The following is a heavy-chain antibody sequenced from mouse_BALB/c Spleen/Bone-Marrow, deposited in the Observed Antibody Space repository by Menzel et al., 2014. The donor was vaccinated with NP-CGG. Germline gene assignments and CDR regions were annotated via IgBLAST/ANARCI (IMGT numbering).Heavy chain of an antibody. CDR1: GYAFSSSW. D-gene: IGHD2-3*01. Sequence: QVQLQQSGPELVKPGASVKISCKASGYAFSSSWMNWVKQRPGQGLGWIGRIFPGDGDTYYNGKFKGKATLTADKSSSTAYMQLSSLTSVDSAVYFCARSDGYRAMDYWGQGTSVTVSS. CDR3: ARSDGYRAMDY. V-gene: IGHV1-82*01. J-gene: IGHJ4*01. CDR2: IFPGDGDT.